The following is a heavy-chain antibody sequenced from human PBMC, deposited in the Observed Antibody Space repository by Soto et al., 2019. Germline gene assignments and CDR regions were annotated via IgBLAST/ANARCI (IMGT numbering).Heavy chain of an antibody. CDR1: GYTFTSYA. CDR2: INAGNGNT. Sequence: QVQLVQSGAEVKKPGASVKVSCKASGYTFTSYAMHWVRQAPGQRLEWMGWINAGNGNTKYSQKFQGRVTITRDTSASTAYMELSSLRSEDTAVYYCERKSGSYSYFDYWGQGTLVTVSS. V-gene: IGHV1-3*01. D-gene: IGHD1-26*01. J-gene: IGHJ4*02. CDR3: ERKSGSYSYFDY.